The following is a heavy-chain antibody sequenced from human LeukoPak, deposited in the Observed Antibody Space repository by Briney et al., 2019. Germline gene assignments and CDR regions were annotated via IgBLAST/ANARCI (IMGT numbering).Heavy chain of an antibody. V-gene: IGHV3-23*01. CDR1: GITFRSYA. J-gene: IGHJ3*02. CDR2: ISGSGDII. Sequence: GESLRLSCAVSGITFRSYAMSWVRQAPGRGLEWVSGISGSGDIIYYADSIKGRFTVSRDNSKNTLHLQMNSLRAEDTAVYYCARDLDGAFDIWGQGTMVTVSS. CDR3: ARDLDGAFDI.